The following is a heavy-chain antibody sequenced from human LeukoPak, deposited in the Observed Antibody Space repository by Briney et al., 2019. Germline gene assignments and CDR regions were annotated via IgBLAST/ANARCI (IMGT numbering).Heavy chain of an antibody. V-gene: IGHV4-59*01. CDR3: ARLKDYYGSGSYTYYFDY. D-gene: IGHD3-10*01. CDR1: GGSISSYY. Sequence: SETLSLTCTVSGGSISSYYWSWIRQPPGKGLEWIGYIYYSGSTNYNPSLKSRVTISVDTSKNQFSLKLNSVTAADTAVYYCARLKDYYGSGSYTYYFDYWGQGTLVTVSS. CDR2: IYYSGST. J-gene: IGHJ4*02.